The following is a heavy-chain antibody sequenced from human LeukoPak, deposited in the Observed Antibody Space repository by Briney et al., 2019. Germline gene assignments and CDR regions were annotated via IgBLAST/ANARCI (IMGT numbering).Heavy chain of an antibody. V-gene: IGHV1-2*02. J-gene: IGHJ6*02. Sequence: ASVKVSCKASGYTFTSYGISWVRQAPGQGLEWMGWINPNSGGTNYAQKFQGRVTMTRDTSISTAYMELSRLRSDDTAVYYCARDRWFGELSSMDVWGQGTTVTVSS. D-gene: IGHD3-10*01. CDR3: ARDRWFGELSSMDV. CDR1: GYTFTSYG. CDR2: INPNSGGT.